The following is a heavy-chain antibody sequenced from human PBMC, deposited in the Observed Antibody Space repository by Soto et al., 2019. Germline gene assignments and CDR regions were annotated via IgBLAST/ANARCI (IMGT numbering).Heavy chain of an antibody. Sequence: SGPTLVNRTQTLTLTCTFSGFSLSTQGMRVTWIRQPPGKALEWLARIDWDDDKFYSTSLRTRLTVSKDTSKNQVVLTMTHMDPVDTATYSCARIQLSPTGGLDYWGQGAQVTVSS. J-gene: IGHJ4*02. CDR1: GFSLSTQGMR. V-gene: IGHV2-70*04. CDR2: IDWDDDK. CDR3: ARIQLSPTGGLDY. D-gene: IGHD1-1*01.